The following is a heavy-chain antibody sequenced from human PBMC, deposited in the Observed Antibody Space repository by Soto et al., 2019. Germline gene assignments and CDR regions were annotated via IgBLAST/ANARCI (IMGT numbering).Heavy chain of an antibody. J-gene: IGHJ4*02. CDR3: ARERRDGYKHYFDY. CDR1: GGSISSYY. D-gene: IGHD5-12*01. V-gene: IGHV4-59*01. CDR2: IYYSGST. Sequence: QVQLQESGPGLVKPSETLSLMCTVSGGSISSYYWSWIRQPPGKGLEWIGYIYYSGSTNYNTSLKSRVTISVDTSKNQCALKLSSVTAADTAVYYCARERRDGYKHYFDYWGQGTLVTVSS.